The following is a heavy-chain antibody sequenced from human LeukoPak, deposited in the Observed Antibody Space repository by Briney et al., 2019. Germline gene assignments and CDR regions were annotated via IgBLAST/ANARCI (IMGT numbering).Heavy chain of an antibody. CDR1: GFTFNFFS. D-gene: IGHD2/OR15-2a*01. V-gene: IGHV3-30*04. Sequence: GRSLRLSCAASGFTFNFFSMYWVRQSPGKGLEWVAVISYDGSNKYYADSVKGRFTISRDNSKNTLYLQMNSLRAEDTAVYYCANFRFGWGQGALVTVSS. J-gene: IGHJ4*02. CDR3: ANFRFG. CDR2: ISYDGSNK.